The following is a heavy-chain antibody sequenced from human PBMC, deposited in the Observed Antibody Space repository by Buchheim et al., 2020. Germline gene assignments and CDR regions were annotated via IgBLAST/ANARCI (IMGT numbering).Heavy chain of an antibody. CDR1: GGSISSGGTY. J-gene: IGHJ4*02. CDR2: IYYSGST. Sequence: QVQLQESGPGLVKPSQTLSLTCTVSGGSISSGGTYWSWIRRHPGKGLEWIGYIYYSGSTYYNPSLKRRVTISFDTSKNQFSLKLSSVTAADTTVDYWARGDDYGDVPSLFDFSGEGT. CDR3: ARGDDYGDVPSLFDF. V-gene: IGHV4-31*03. D-gene: IGHD4-17*01.